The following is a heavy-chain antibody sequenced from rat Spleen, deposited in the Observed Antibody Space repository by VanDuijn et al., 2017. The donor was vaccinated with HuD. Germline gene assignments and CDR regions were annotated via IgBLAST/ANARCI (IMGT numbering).Heavy chain of an antibody. V-gene: IGHV5-19*01. CDR2: ISDDGSST. Sequence: EVQLVESGGGLVQPGRYLKLSCSASGFTFSNYGMHWIRQAPMKGLEWVAYISDDGSSTYYRDSVKGRFTISRDNAKSTLYLQMDSLRSEDTATYYCATETGFAYWGQGTLVTVSS. J-gene: IGHJ3*01. CDR1: GFTFSNYG. CDR3: ATETGFAY.